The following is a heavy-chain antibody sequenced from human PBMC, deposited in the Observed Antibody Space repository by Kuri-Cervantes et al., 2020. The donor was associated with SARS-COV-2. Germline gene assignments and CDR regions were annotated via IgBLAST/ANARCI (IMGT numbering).Heavy chain of an antibody. V-gene: IGHV3-15*01. CDR1: GFTFSNAW. Sequence: GGSLRLSCAASGFTFSNAWMSWVRQAPGKGLEWVGRIKSKTDGGTTDYAAPVKGRFTISRDDSKNTLYLQMNSLKTEDTAVYYCARGPQLLSPEAFDIWGQGTMVTVSS. J-gene: IGHJ3*02. CDR2: IKSKTDGGTT. D-gene: IGHD2-2*01. CDR3: ARGPQLLSPEAFDI.